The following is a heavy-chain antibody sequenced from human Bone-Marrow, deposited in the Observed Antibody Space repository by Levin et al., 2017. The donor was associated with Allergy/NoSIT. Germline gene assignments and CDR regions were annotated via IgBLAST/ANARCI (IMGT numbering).Heavy chain of an antibody. V-gene: IGHV3-23*01. CDR3: AKRRGYGEVDY. Sequence: PGGSLRLSCAASGFTFSDYAMSWVRQAPGQGLEWVSSNSGSGDNTYYAHSVKGRFTISRDNSRNTLYLQMNSLRAEDMAVYYCAKRRGYGEVDYWGQGTLVTVSS. D-gene: IGHD3-22*01. J-gene: IGHJ4*02. CDR1: GFTFSDYA. CDR2: NSGSGDNT.